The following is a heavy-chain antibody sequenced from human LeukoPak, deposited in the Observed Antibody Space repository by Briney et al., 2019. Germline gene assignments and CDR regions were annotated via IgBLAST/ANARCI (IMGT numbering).Heavy chain of an antibody. CDR3: ARQKGYSSGWYFDY. CDR1: GFTFNNYA. J-gene: IGHJ4*02. V-gene: IGHV4-39*01. CDR2: IFYSGST. Sequence: GSLRLSCVVSGFTFNNYAMSWVRQAPGKGLEWIGSIFYSGSTFYNPSLKSRVTISVDTSKNQFSLKLSSVTAADTAVYYCARQKGYSSGWYFDYWGQGTLVTVSS. D-gene: IGHD6-19*01.